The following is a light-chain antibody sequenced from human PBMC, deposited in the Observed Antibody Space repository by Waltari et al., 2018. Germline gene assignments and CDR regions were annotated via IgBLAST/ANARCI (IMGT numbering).Light chain of an antibody. CDR1: QHVNTF. Sequence: DIQMTQSPPSLAASIGDKVTITCRASQHVNTFLNWFRQTPGKAPKLLIYSASTLQTGVPSRFSGTGSGTDFTLTISGLQPEDVATYFCQQVSSLPLTFGGGTRVEI. CDR3: QQVSSLPLT. CDR2: SAS. J-gene: IGKJ4*01. V-gene: IGKV1-39*01.